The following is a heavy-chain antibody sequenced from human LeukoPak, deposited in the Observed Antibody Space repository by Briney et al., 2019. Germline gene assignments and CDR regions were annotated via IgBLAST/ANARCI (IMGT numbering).Heavy chain of an antibody. CDR1: GGSISSSSYY. J-gene: IGHJ3*02. CDR3: ASQYYDILTGYLSQENDDAFDI. Sequence: PSETLSLTCTVSGGSISSSSYYWGWIRQPPGKGLVWIVSIFYSGDTYYNPSLKSRVTISVDTSKNQFSLKLSSVTAADTAVYYCASQYYDILTGYLSQENDDAFDIWGQGTMVTVSS. CDR2: IFYSGDT. V-gene: IGHV4-39*01. D-gene: IGHD3-9*01.